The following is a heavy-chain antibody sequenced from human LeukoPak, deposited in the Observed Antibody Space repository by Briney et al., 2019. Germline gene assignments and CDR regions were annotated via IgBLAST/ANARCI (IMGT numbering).Heavy chain of an antibody. D-gene: IGHD4-17*01. CDR3: ARASSTVTTLFDY. J-gene: IGHJ4*02. Sequence: PGGSLRLSCAASGFTFSDYYMSWIRQAPGKGLEWVSYISSSGSTIYYADSVKGRFTISRDNAKNSLYLQMNSLRAENTAVCYCARASSTVTTLFDYWGQGTLVTVSS. V-gene: IGHV3-11*04. CDR1: GFTFSDYY. CDR2: ISSSGSTI.